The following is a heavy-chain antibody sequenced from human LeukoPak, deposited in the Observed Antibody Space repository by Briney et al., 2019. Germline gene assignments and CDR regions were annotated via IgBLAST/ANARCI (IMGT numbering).Heavy chain of an antibody. Sequence: SETLSLTCAVYGGSFSGYYWSWIRQPPGKGLEWIGEINHSGSTNYNPSLKSRVTISVDTSKNQLSLKLSSVTAADTAVYYCARGSIAAAKGLDYWGQGTLVTVSS. CDR3: ARGSIAAAKGLDY. CDR1: GGSFSGYY. J-gene: IGHJ4*02. CDR2: INHSGST. V-gene: IGHV4-34*01. D-gene: IGHD6-13*01.